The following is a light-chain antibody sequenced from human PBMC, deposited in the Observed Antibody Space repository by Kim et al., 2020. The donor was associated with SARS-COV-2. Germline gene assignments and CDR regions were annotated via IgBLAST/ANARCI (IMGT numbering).Light chain of an antibody. Sequence: SVGGRGTITCRARRSISSWLAWYQQKPGKDPKLLIYYSSRLESGVPSRFSGSGSGTEFTLTISSLQPDDFATYYCQQYNSYSPITFGQGTRLEIK. J-gene: IGKJ5*01. CDR2: YSS. CDR1: RSISSW. V-gene: IGKV1-5*01. CDR3: QQYNSYSPIT.